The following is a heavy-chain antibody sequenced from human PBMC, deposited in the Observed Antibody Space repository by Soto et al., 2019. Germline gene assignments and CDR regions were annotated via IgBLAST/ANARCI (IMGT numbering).Heavy chain of an antibody. CDR1: GGSISSGGYS. CDR2: IYHSGST. Sequence: PSETLSLTCAVSGGSISSGGYSWSWIRQPPGKGLEWIGYIYHSGSTYYNPSLKSRVTISVDRSKNQFSLKLSSVTAADRALYYCARGRITIIAGDVFDIGGHGKMVTVSS. D-gene: IGHD3-22*01. V-gene: IGHV4-30-2*01. CDR3: ARGRITIIAGDVFDI. J-gene: IGHJ3*02.